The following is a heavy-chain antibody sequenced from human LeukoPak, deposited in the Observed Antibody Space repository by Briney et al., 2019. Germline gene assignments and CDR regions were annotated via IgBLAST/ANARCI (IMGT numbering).Heavy chain of an antibody. Sequence: GESLKISCKGSGHIFTNHWIGGVRQMPGKGLDWMGIIYPEDSDTRYSPSFRGRVTISVDKSENTAYLQWSSLKASDTAIYYCMRHVPAGDKTSWCDYWGQGILVTVSS. J-gene: IGHJ4*02. CDR1: GHIFTNHW. V-gene: IGHV5-51*01. CDR2: IYPEDSDT. D-gene: IGHD2-2*01. CDR3: MRHVPAGDKTSWCDY.